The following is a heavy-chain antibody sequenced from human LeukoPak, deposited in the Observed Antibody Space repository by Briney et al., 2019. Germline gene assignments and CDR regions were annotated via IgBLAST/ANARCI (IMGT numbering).Heavy chain of an antibody. Sequence: SETLSLTCTVSGGSISSSSYYWAWIRQPPGKGLEWIGSIHYSGSTYYNPSLQSRVTISIDTSKNQFSLKLRFVTAADTAVYYCARGRGYCSSTSCLLYYYYYMDVWGKGTTVTVSS. D-gene: IGHD2-2*03. J-gene: IGHJ6*03. CDR2: IHYSGST. CDR1: GGSISSSSYY. V-gene: IGHV4-39*07. CDR3: ARGRGYCSSTSCLLYYYYYMDV.